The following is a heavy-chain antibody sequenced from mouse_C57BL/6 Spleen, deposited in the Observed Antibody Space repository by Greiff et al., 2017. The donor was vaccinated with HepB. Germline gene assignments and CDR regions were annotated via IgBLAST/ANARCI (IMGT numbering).Heavy chain of an antibody. V-gene: IGHV1-54*01. CDR2: INPGSGGT. Sequence: VQGVESGAELVRPGTSVKVSCKASGYAFTNYLIEWVKQRPGQGLEWIGVINPGSGGTNYNEKFKGKATLTADKSSSTAYMQLSSLTSEDSAVYFCARSQLGYFDYWGQGTTLTVSS. D-gene: IGHD4-1*02. CDR1: GYAFTNYL. CDR3: ARSQLGYFDY. J-gene: IGHJ2*01.